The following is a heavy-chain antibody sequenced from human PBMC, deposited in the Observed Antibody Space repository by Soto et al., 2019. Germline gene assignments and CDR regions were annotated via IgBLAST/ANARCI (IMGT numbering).Heavy chain of an antibody. J-gene: IGHJ3*02. Sequence: GESLKIACKGSVYSFTSYWISWVRQMPGKGLEWMGRIDPSDSYTNYSPSFQGHVTISADKSISTAYLQWSSLKASDTAMYYCAMRAAAGFLRAFDIWGQGTMVTVSS. CDR2: IDPSDSYT. V-gene: IGHV5-10-1*01. CDR1: VYSFTSYW. CDR3: AMRAAAGFLRAFDI. D-gene: IGHD6-13*01.